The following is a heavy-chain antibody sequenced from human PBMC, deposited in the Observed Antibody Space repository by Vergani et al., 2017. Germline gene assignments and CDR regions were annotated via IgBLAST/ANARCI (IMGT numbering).Heavy chain of an antibody. CDR1: GGSISSDDFY. D-gene: IGHD2-2*01. V-gene: IGHV4-30-4*01. Sequence: QLQLQESGPGLVKPSQTLSLTCTVFGGSISSDDFYWSWIRQPPGKGLEWIGYIHYSGTTYYNSSLKSRVSMSVATSKKQFSLKMNSVTAADTAVYYCARRCSTTCSTMGRAAFDIWGQGTMVTVSS. CDR3: ARRCSTTCSTMGRAAFDI. J-gene: IGHJ3*02. CDR2: IHYSGTT.